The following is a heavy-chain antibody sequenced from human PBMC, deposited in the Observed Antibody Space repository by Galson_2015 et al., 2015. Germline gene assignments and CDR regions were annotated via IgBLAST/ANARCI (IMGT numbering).Heavy chain of an antibody. J-gene: IGHJ4*02. CDR1: GFTFGSYA. CDR3: AKLWFGELLSY. Sequence: SLRLSCAASGFTFGSYAMSWVRQAGGKGLEWVSAIRGSGGSTYYADSVKGRFTISRDNSKNTLYLQMNSLRAEDTAVYYCAKLWFGELLSYWGQGTLVTVSS. D-gene: IGHD3-10*01. V-gene: IGHV3-23*01. CDR2: IRGSGGST.